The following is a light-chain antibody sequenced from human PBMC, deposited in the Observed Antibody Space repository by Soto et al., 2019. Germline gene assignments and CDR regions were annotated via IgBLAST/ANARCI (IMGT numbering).Light chain of an antibody. Sequence: EIVLTQSPDTLSLSPGERATLSCRASPGGNANYLAWYQQRPGQAPSLLIFDISRRATGVPDRFSGSGSGTDFTLTINGVEPEDFAVYYCQQYGTARFSFGQRTKVEIK. CDR2: DIS. V-gene: IGKV3-20*01. CDR1: PGGNANY. J-gene: IGKJ2*03. CDR3: QQYGTARFS.